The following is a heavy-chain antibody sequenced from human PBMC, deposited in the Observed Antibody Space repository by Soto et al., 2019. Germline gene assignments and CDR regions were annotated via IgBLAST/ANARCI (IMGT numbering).Heavy chain of an antibody. J-gene: IGHJ4*02. CDR1: GGIFSTYA. V-gene: IGHV1-69*01. D-gene: IGHD3-10*01. Sequence: QVQLVQSGAEVKKPGSSVKVSCKASGGIFSTYAISWLRQAPGQGLEWMGGIIPIFGTPNYAQRFQGRVTITADESTTTSYMELSRLKSEDTAVYYCARDRDDYGSANYYKRIDFWGQGTLVTVSS. CDR2: IIPIFGTP. CDR3: ARDRDDYGSANYYKRIDF.